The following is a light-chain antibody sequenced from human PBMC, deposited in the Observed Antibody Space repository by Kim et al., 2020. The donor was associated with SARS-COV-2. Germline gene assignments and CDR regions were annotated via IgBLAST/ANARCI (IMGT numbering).Light chain of an antibody. J-gene: IGLJ2*01. CDR1: PGHNNNA. V-gene: IGLV4-69*01. Sequence: ASVKLTGTPGPGHNNNAIAWLQQQPGKGPRYLMRLYSDGRHTKGDGIPDRFSGSTSGSEYSLTISSLQSEDEADYYCQTWGSGIAVFGGGTQLTVL. CDR2: LYSDGRH. CDR3: QTWGSGIAV.